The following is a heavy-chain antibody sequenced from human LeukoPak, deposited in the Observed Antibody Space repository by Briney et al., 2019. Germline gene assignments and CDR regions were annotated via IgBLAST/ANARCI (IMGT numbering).Heavy chain of an antibody. CDR3: ARDGVQRWL. CDR1: VFTVSSNY. V-gene: IGHV3-66*01. Sequence: GGSLRLSCVDSVFTVSSNYMRCVRQAPGKGLEWVSVIYSGGSTYYADSVKGRFTISRDNSKNTLYLQMNSLRAEDTAVYYCARDGVQRWLGGQGTLVTVSS. J-gene: IGHJ4*02. D-gene: IGHD5-18*01. CDR2: IYSGGST.